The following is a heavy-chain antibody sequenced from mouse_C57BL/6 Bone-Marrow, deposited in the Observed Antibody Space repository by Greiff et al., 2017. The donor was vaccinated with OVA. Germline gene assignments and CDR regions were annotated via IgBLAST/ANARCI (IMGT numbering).Heavy chain of an antibody. CDR1: GFTFSSYA. Sequence: EVKVEASGGGLVKPGGSLKLSCAASGFTFSSYAMSWVRQTPEKRLEWVATISDGGSYTYYPDNVKGRVTISRDNAKNNLYLPMSHLKSEDTAMYYCARDRGYYGNYVFAYWGQGTLVTVSA. CDR2: ISDGGSYT. J-gene: IGHJ3*01. V-gene: IGHV5-4*01. CDR3: ARDRGYYGNYVFAY. D-gene: IGHD2-1*01.